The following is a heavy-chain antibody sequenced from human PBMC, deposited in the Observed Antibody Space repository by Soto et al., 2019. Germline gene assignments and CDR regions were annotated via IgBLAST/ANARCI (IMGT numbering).Heavy chain of an antibody. V-gene: IGHV1-3*01. CDR3: ARGPYYYDSSGYLDY. Sequence: QVQLVQSGAEVKKPGASVKVSCKASGYTFTSYAMHWVRQAPGQRLEWMGWINAGNGNTKYSQKFQGRVTITRDTSASTAYMELISLRSEDTAVYYCARGPYYYDSSGYLDYWGQGTLVTVSS. J-gene: IGHJ4*02. CDR2: INAGNGNT. D-gene: IGHD3-22*01. CDR1: GYTFTSYA.